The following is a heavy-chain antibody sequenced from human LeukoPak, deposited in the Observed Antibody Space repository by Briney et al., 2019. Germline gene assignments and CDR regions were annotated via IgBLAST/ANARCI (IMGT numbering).Heavy chain of an antibody. CDR2: INPNSGGT. J-gene: IGHJ6*02. D-gene: IGHD3-3*01. V-gene: IGHV1-2*02. CDR3: ARGLRFLEWLLFQFDYYGMDV. CDR1: GGTFSSYA. Sequence: GASVTVSCKASGGTFSSYAISWVRQAPGQGLEWMGWINPNSGGTNYAQKFQGRVTMTRDTFISTAYMELSRLRSDDTAVYYCARGLRFLEWLLFQFDYYGMDVWGQGTTVTVSS.